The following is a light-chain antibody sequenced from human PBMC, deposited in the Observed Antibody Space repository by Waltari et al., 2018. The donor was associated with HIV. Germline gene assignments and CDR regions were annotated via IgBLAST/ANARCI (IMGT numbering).Light chain of an antibody. J-gene: IGLJ3*02. V-gene: IGLV1-47*01. CDR1: TSNVDTQW. CDR3: GVWDSTLKQWL. CDR2: RNY. Sequence: QSVLTQPPSASGTPGQTVTISCSGSTSNVDTQWVYWYQQLPGTAPKLLIYRNYQRPAGVPDRFSSSKSGASASLIISGLRSEDEAEYSCGVWDSTLKQWLFGGGTKLTVL.